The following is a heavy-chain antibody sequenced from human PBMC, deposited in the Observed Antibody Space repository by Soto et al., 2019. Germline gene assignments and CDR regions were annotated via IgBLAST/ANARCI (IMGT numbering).Heavy chain of an antibody. CDR1: GFTFSSYA. D-gene: IGHD4-17*01. J-gene: IGHJ2*01. CDR3: AKRTVGWYFDL. Sequence: EVQLLESGGGLVQPGGSLRLSCAASGFTFSSYAMNWVRQAPGKGLEWVSVISGSGGITYYADAVKGGFTISRDNSKNTLYLQMNSLRAEDTAVYYCAKRTVGWYFDLWGRGTLVTVSS. CDR2: ISGSGGIT. V-gene: IGHV3-23*01.